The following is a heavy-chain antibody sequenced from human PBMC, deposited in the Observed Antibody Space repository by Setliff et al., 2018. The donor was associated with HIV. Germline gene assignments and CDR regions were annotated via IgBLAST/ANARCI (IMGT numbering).Heavy chain of an antibody. V-gene: IGHV1-3*01. J-gene: IGHJ5*02. CDR2: INGGNGKT. Sequence: GASVKVSCKTSGYIFTQYAVHWVRQAPGQRLEWMGWINGGNGKTKYSQKFQGRVTFTRDTSTTTAYMEVSSLRSEDTAVYYCARARGDILTDLPQVDWFDPWGQGTLVTVSS. CDR1: GYIFTQYA. CDR3: ARARGDILTDLPQVDWFDP. D-gene: IGHD3-9*01.